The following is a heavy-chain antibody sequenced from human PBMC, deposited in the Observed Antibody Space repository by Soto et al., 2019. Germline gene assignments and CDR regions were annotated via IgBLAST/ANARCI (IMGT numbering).Heavy chain of an antibody. CDR3: ARVYTAMAYFYYCYGMDV. D-gene: IGHD5-18*01. J-gene: IGHJ6*02. Sequence: QVQLVQSGAEVKKPGSSVKVSCKASGGTFSSYAISWVRQAPGQGLEWMGGIIPIFGTANYAQKFQGRVTITADESTSTAYMELSSLRSEDTAVYYCARVYTAMAYFYYCYGMDVWGQGTTVTVSS. CDR1: GGTFSSYA. V-gene: IGHV1-69*01. CDR2: IIPIFGTA.